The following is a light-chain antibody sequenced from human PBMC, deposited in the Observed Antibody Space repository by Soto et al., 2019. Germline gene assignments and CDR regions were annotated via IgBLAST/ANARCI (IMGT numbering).Light chain of an antibody. CDR1: QSLVHSDGNIY. J-gene: IGKJ5*01. Sequence: DILMTQTPLSSPVTLGQPASISCTSSQSLVHSDGNIYLNWLHQRPGQPPRLLIYEISKRFSGVPDRFSGSGAGTDFTLKISRVEAEDVGVYYCMQATETVITFGQGTRLEIK. CDR3: MQATETVIT. V-gene: IGKV2-24*01. CDR2: EIS.